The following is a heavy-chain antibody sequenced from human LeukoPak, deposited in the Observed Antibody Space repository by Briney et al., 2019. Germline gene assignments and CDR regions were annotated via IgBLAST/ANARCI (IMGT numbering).Heavy chain of an antibody. Sequence: GGSLRLSCAASGFTFDDYAMHWVRQTPGKGLEWVSGISWDSGDIGYADSVKGRFTISRDNSKNTLYLQMNSLRAEDTAIYYCAKESSGWVVAASDYWGQGTLVTVSS. CDR3: AKESSGWVVAASDY. V-gene: IGHV3-9*01. CDR2: ISWDSGDI. D-gene: IGHD2-15*01. CDR1: GFTFDDYA. J-gene: IGHJ4*02.